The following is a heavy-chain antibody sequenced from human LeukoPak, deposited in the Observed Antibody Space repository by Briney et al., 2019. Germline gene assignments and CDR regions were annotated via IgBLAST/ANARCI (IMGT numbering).Heavy chain of an antibody. Sequence: GSSVKVSCKASGGTFCSYAICWVRQAPGQELEWMGGIIPIFGTANYAQKFQGRVTITADESTSTAYMELSSLRSEDTAVYYCARDRGDGYNFITDYWGQGTLVTVSS. V-gene: IGHV1-69*01. D-gene: IGHD5-24*01. J-gene: IGHJ4*02. CDR2: IIPIFGTA. CDR1: GGTFCSYA. CDR3: ARDRGDGYNFITDY.